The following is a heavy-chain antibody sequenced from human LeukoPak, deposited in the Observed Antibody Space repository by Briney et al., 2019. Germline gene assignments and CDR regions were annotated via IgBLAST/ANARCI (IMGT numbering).Heavy chain of an antibody. CDR1: GYTFTSYD. J-gene: IGHJ6*03. V-gene: IGHV1-8*01. D-gene: IGHD1-26*01. CDR2: MNPNSGNT. CDR3: ARDLFSVAGANYYYYMDV. Sequence: GASVKVSCKASGYTFTSYDINWVRQATGQGLEWMGWMNPNSGNTGYAQKFQGGVTMTRNTSISTAYKELSSLRSEDTAVYYCARDLFSVAGANYYYYMDVWGKGTTVTVSS.